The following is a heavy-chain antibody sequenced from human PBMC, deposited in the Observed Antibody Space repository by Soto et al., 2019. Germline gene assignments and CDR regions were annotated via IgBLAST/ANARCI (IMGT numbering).Heavy chain of an antibody. V-gene: IGHV3-9*01. CDR1: GFIFDDYA. J-gene: IGHJ4*02. CDR3: TKEYFGKVAPGTALFDY. D-gene: IGHD6-13*01. Sequence: PGGSLRLSCAASGFIFDDYAMHWVRQAPGKGLEWVSGISWDSGARDYADSVKGRFTISRDNAKNSVHLEMNSLRVEDTALYYCTKEYFGKVAPGTALFDYWGQGTLVTVSS. CDR2: ISWDSGAR.